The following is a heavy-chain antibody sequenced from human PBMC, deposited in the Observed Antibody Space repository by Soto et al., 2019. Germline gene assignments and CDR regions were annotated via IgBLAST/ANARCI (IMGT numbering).Heavy chain of an antibody. CDR3: ARTNSVFEY. V-gene: IGHV6-1*01. D-gene: IGHD3-10*01. Sequence: QVQLQQSGPGLVKPSQTLSLTCAISGDSVSSKSAAWNWIRQSPSRGLEWLGRTYYRSKWYNEYAISVKSRITVNPDTSKNQFSLHLSSVTPEDTAVYYCARTNSVFEYWGQGTQVTVSS. J-gene: IGHJ4*02. CDR2: TYYRSKWYN. CDR1: GDSVSSKSAA.